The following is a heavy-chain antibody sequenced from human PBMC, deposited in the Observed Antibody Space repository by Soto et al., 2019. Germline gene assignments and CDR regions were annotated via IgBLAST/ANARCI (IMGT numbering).Heavy chain of an antibody. V-gene: IGHV3-23*01. CDR2: INDNGEVI. Sequence: GGSLRLSCAGSGFTVNNSIMTWVRQAPGKGLERVSGINDNGEVIYYADSVKGRFTLSRDSAKNTKYLQMNSLTVDDTAVYYCAKGGLRRRLDPWGRGIQVTVSS. CDR3: AKGGLRRRLDP. J-gene: IGHJ5*02. CDR1: GFTVNNSI.